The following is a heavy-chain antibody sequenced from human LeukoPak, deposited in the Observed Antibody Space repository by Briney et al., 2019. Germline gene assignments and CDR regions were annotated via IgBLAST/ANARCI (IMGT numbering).Heavy chain of an antibody. Sequence: GASVKVSCKASGYSFTSYGISWVRQAPGQGLEWMGWISAYNSNTNYAQNLQGRVTMTTDTSTSTVYLDLRSLRSDDTAVYYCARDPFVDGSYPFDYWGQGTLVTVSS. CDR2: ISAYNSNT. V-gene: IGHV1-18*01. CDR1: GYSFTSYG. D-gene: IGHD1-26*01. CDR3: ARDPFVDGSYPFDY. J-gene: IGHJ4*02.